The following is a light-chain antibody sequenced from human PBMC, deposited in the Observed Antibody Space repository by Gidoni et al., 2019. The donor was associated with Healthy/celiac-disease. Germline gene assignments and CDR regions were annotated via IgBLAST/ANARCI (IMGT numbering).Light chain of an antibody. Sequence: RRYYARWYQQKPGQAPVLVIYGKNNRPSGIPDRFSGASSGNTASLTITGAQAEDEADYYCNSRDSSGNHLVFGTGTKVTVL. V-gene: IGLV3-19*01. J-gene: IGLJ1*01. CDR3: NSRDSSGNHLV. CDR2: GKN. CDR1: RRYY.